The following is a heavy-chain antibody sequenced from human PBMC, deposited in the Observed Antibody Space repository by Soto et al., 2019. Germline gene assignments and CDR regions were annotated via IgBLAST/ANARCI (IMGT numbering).Heavy chain of an antibody. V-gene: IGHV4-61*01. Sequence: SETLSLTCTVSGDSVSRGSYYWSWIRQPPGKGLEWIAYIHHSGTTNYNPSLKSRVTISVVTSKNQFSLKLTYVTAADTAMFYCARRGGYCGTTSCYPYFFDSWGQGALVT. CDR1: GDSVSRGSYY. CDR2: IHHSGTT. CDR3: ARRGGYCGTTSCYPYFFDS. J-gene: IGHJ4*02. D-gene: IGHD2-2*01.